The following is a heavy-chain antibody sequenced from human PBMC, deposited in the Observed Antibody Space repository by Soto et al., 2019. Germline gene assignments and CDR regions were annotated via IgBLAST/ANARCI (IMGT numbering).Heavy chain of an antibody. CDR2: IDPSDSYT. J-gene: IGHJ6*02. CDR3: VRAPRGATYYYGMDV. V-gene: IGHV5-10-1*01. CDR1: GEKVTSYL. Sequence: GEALNISGKGSGEKVTSYLSSWERQKTGKGLEWMGRIDPSDSYTNYSPSFQGHVTISADKSISTAYLQWSSLKASDTAMYYCVRAPRGATYYYGMDVWGQGTTVTVSS.